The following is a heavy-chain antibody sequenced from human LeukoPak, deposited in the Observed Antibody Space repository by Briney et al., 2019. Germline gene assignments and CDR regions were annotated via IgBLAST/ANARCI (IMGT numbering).Heavy chain of an antibody. J-gene: IGHJ6*02. D-gene: IGHD3-16*02. V-gene: IGHV3-21*01. Sequence: PGGSLRLSCAASGFTFSSYSMNWVRQAPGKGLEWVSSISSSSSYIYYADSVKGRFTISRDNAKNSLYLQMNSLRAEDTAVYYCARVGGMITFGGVIVSGWDYYYCYGMDVWGQGTTVTVSS. CDR3: ARVGGMITFGGVIVSGWDYYYCYGMDV. CDR2: ISSSSSYI. CDR1: GFTFSSYS.